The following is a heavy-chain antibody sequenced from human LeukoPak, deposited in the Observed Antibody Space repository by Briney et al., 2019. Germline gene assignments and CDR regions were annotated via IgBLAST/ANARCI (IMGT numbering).Heavy chain of an antibody. J-gene: IGHJ6*03. CDR1: GFTFNNYA. Sequence: PGGSLRLSCAASGFTFNNYAMSWVRQAPGKGLEWVSSINDNGRNTDYANSVKGRFTISRDNSKNTLSLQMNSLRAEDTAVYYCAKCGSDSYYYSMDVWGKGTTVTVSS. CDR3: AKCGSDSYYYSMDV. CDR2: INDNGRNT. D-gene: IGHD6-25*01. V-gene: IGHV3-23*01.